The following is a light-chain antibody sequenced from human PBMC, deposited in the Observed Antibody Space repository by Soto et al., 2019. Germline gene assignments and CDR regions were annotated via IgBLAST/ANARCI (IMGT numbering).Light chain of an antibody. V-gene: IGKV3-20*01. J-gene: IGKJ1*01. CDR1: QFLSSY. CDR3: HQYDSWT. CDR2: GAS. Sequence: ELVLTQSPATLSLSPGERATLSCRASQFLSSYLAWYQQIPGQPPRLLIYGASSRAPGIPDRFSGSGSGTDFTLTISRQEPEDFAVYYCHQYDSWTFGQGTKVDIK.